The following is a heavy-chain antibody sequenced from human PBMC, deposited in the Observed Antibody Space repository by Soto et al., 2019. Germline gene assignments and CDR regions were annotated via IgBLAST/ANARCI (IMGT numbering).Heavy chain of an antibody. J-gene: IGHJ4*02. CDR1: GYTFTGHY. CDR3: GRGRSGQIVVFY. CDR2: IGPESGAT. V-gene: IGHV1-2*02. D-gene: IGHD1-26*01. Sequence: ASVKFSCKSSGYTFTGHYIHWVRQAPEQGPEWMGEIGPESGATRYAQKFQGRVTMTRDTSITTVYMELKNLSPDDTAVYYCGRGRSGQIVVFYWGQGTPVTASA.